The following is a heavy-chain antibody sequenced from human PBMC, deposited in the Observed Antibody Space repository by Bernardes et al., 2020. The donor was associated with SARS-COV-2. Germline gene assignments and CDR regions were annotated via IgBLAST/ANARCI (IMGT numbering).Heavy chain of an antibody. D-gene: IGHD6-6*01. CDR1: GGSIRSGSYY. CDR2: IYTRGRT. CDR3: ARSSNTWEHYYGMDV. Sequence: SETLSLTCAVSGGSIRSGSYYWSWIRRPAGKGLEWIGRIYTRGRTNYNPSLKSRVTISIDASKDQFSLKLNYVTAADTAVYYCARSSNTWEHYYGMDVWGQGTTVTVSS. V-gene: IGHV4-61*02. J-gene: IGHJ6*02.